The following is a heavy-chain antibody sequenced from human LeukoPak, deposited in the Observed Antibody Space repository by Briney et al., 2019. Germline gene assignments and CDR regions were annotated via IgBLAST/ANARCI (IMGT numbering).Heavy chain of an antibody. D-gene: IGHD6-25*01. J-gene: IGHJ4*02. CDR3: ARDGYFHFDY. V-gene: IGHV3-48*02. Sequence: GGSLRLSCAVSGFTFSSYWMNWVRQAPGEGLEWVSYISGSSGIIDYADSVRGRFTISRDNAKNSLYLQMNSLRDEDTAVYYCARDGYFHFDYWGQGTLVTVSS. CDR1: GFTFSSYW. CDR2: ISGSSGII.